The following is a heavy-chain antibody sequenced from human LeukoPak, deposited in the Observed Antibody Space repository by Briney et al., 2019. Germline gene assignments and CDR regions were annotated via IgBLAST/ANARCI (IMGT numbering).Heavy chain of an antibody. CDR2: IYSGGST. V-gene: IGHV3-53*01. D-gene: IGHD5-18*01. CDR1: GFTVSSNY. CDR3: ASGYSYGYWGY. Sequence: GGSLRLSCAASGFTVSSNYMSWVRQAPGEGLEWVSDIYSGGSTYYAESVKGRFTISRDNSKNTLYLQMNSLRAEDTAVYYCASGYSYGYWGYWGQGTLVTVSS. J-gene: IGHJ4*02.